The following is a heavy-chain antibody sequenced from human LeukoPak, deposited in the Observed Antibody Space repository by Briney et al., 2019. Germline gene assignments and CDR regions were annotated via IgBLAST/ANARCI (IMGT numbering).Heavy chain of an antibody. V-gene: IGHV3-30-3*01. D-gene: IGHD4-11*01. CDR3: ARDRMTRASHYYQYGMDV. CDR1: GFTFSSYT. CDR2: ISYDGSNK. Sequence: GGSLRLSCAASGFTFSSYTMHWVRQAPGKGLERVAVISYDGSNKYYADSVKGRFTISRDNSKNTLYLQMNSLGAEDTAVYYCARDRMTRASHYYQYGMDVWGQGTTVTVSS. J-gene: IGHJ6*02.